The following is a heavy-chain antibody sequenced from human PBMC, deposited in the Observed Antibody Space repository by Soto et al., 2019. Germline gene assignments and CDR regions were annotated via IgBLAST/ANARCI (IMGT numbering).Heavy chain of an antibody. CDR1: GGSFSGYY. Sequence: SETLSLACAVYGGSFSGYYWSWIRQPPGKGLEWIGEINHSGSTNYNPSLKSRVTISVDTSKNQFSLKLSSVTAADTAVYYCARAPRGVRGHWTHYGMDVWAQGTTVTVSS. V-gene: IGHV4-34*01. J-gene: IGHJ6*02. D-gene: IGHD3-10*01. CDR3: ARAPRGVRGHWTHYGMDV. CDR2: INHSGST.